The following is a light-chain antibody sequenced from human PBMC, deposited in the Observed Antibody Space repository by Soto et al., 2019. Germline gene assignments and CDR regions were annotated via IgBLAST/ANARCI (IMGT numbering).Light chain of an antibody. CDR2: GAS. CDR3: QQYNNWPPIT. CDR1: QSVSSTY. V-gene: IGKV3-15*01. J-gene: IGKJ5*01. Sequence: EIGLTQSPGTLSLSPGERATLSCRASQSVSSTYLIWYQQKPGQAPRLPIYGASTRATGIPARFSGSGSGTEFTLTISSLQSEDFAVYYCQQYNNWPPITFGQGTRLEI.